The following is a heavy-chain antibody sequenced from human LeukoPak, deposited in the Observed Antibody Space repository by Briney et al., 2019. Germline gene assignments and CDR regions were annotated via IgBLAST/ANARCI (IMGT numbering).Heavy chain of an antibody. CDR2: IYYSGCT. D-gene: IGHD6-13*01. CDR3: ARERQQLSWFDP. J-gene: IGHJ5*02. Sequence: PSETLSLTCTVSGDSVSSGSHYWSWIRQPPGKGLEWIGYIYYSGCTKYNPSLKSRLTISVDTSKNQFSLKLSSVTAADTAVYYCARERQQLSWFDPWGQGTLVTVSS. CDR1: GDSVSSGSHY. V-gene: IGHV4-61*01.